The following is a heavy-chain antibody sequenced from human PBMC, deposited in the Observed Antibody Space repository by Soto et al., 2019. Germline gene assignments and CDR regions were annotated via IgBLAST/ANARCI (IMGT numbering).Heavy chain of an antibody. CDR2: INAGNGNT. V-gene: IGHV1-3*01. CDR1: GYSFTSYA. Sequence: XSVKVSFKASGYSFTSYAMHWVRQAPGQRLEWMGWINAGNGNTKYSQKFQGRVTITRDTSASTAYMELSSLRSEDTAVYYCARDGYDPILPNWFDPWGQGTLVTVSS. D-gene: IGHD5-18*01. CDR3: ARDGYDPILPNWFDP. J-gene: IGHJ5*02.